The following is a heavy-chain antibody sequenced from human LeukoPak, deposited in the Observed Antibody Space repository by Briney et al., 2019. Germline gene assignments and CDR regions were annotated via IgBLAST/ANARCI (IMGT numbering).Heavy chain of an antibody. CDR3: ARQTGSGLFILP. V-gene: IGHV4-39*01. CDR2: IYYTGNT. J-gene: IGHJ4*02. CDR1: GVSISSSNSY. D-gene: IGHD3/OR15-3a*01. Sequence: SETLSLTCTVSGVSISSSNSYWGWIRQPPGKGLEWIGSIYYTGNTYYNASLKSRVTISIDTSKNQISLRLTSVTAIDTAIYYCARQTGSGLFILPGGQGTLVTVSS.